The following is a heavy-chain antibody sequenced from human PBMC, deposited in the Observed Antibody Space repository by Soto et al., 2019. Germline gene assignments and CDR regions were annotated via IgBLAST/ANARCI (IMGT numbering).Heavy chain of an antibody. CDR3: ARVTGELDHYYYFAMDV. CDR2: ISSDGNTK. J-gene: IGHJ6*02. Sequence: GSLRLSFAASGFAVNRYTVHWVRQAPGKGLEWVALISSDGNTKYYADSVKGRFTISRDSSKNTLYLHMNSLRTEDTAVYYCARVTGELDHYYYFAMDVWGQRTTVTVSS. V-gene: IGHV3-30-3*01. D-gene: IGHD1-26*01. CDR1: GFAVNRYT.